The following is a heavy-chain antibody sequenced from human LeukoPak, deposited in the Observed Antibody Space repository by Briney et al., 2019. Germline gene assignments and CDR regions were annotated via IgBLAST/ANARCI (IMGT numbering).Heavy chain of an antibody. CDR2: ISIISSYI. V-gene: IGHV3-21*01. Sequence: GGSLRLSCAPSGFTFCSYSMNWVRQAPGKGLEWVSSISIISSYIYYADSVKCRFTISRANATTSLYLPMNRLTAAATAASYCARARAHGSSWPRHHVDYWGQGTLVTVSS. CDR3: ARARAHGSSWPRHHVDY. J-gene: IGHJ4*02. D-gene: IGHD6-13*01. CDR1: GFTFCSYS.